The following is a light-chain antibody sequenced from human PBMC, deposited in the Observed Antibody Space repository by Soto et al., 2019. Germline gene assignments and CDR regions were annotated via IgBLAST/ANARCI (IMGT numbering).Light chain of an antibody. CDR2: DNN. CDR3: GTWDSSLSAGV. J-gene: IGLJ3*02. Sequence: QSVLTQPPSVSAAPGQKVHISCAGSSYNIGNNYVSWYQQLPGTAPKLLIYDNNKRPSVIPDRFSGSKSGTSATLGITGLQTGDEADYYCGTWDSSLSAGVFGGGTKVTVL. CDR1: SYNIGNNY. V-gene: IGLV1-51*01.